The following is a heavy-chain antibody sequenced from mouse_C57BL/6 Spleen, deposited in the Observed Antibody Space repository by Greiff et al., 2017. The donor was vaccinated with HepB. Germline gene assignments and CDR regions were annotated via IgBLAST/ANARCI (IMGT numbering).Heavy chain of an antibody. CDR3: AREEGYYYEFLDY. CDR2: INPSNGGT. Sequence: VQLQQPGTELVKPGASVKLSCKASGYTFTSYWMHWVKQRPGQGLEWIGNINPSNGGTNYNEKFKSKATLTVDKSSSTAYMQLSSLTSEDSAVYYCAREEGYYYEFLDYWGQGTTLTVSS. J-gene: IGHJ2*01. CDR1: GYTFTSYW. D-gene: IGHD1-1*01. V-gene: IGHV1-53*01.